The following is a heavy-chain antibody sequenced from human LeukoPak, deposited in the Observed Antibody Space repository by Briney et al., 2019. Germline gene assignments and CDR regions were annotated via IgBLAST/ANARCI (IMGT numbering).Heavy chain of an antibody. CDR1: GVSINSGGSY. J-gene: IGHJ6*02. D-gene: IGHD3-22*01. Sequence: SQTLSLTCNVSGVSINSGGSYWSRIRQHPGKGLEWIGYISYSGSTHYNTSLKSRVIISVDTSKNQFSVKLSSVTAADTAVYYCARDVWNESGGFYYYYGMDVWGQGTTVTVSS. V-gene: IGHV4-31*03. CDR3: ARDVWNESGGFYYYYGMDV. CDR2: ISYSGST.